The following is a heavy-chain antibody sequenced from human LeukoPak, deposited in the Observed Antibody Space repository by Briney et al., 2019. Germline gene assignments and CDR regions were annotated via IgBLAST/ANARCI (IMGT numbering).Heavy chain of an antibody. J-gene: IGHJ4*02. CDR3: ARHMFYYDSSGYYTPGYFDY. D-gene: IGHD3-22*01. V-gene: IGHV4-59*08. CDR2: IYYSGGT. CDR1: GGSISSYY. Sequence: SETLSLTCTVSGGSISSYYWSWIRQPPGKGLEWIGYIYYSGGTNYNPSLKSRVTISVDTSKNQFSLKLSSVTAADTAVYYCARHMFYYDSSGYYTPGYFDYWGQGTPVTVSS.